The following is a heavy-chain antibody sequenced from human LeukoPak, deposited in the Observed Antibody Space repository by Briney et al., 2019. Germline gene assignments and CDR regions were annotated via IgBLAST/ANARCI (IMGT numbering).Heavy chain of an antibody. D-gene: IGHD3-10*01. CDR2: IYSGGST. Sequence: PGGSLRLSCAASGFTVSSNYMSWVRQAPGKGLEWVSVIYSGGSTYYADSVKGRFTISRDNSKNTLYLQMNSLRAEDTAVCYCARGPATGYFDYWGQGTLVTASS. CDR3: ARGPATGYFDY. CDR1: GFTVSSNY. V-gene: IGHV3-53*01. J-gene: IGHJ4*02.